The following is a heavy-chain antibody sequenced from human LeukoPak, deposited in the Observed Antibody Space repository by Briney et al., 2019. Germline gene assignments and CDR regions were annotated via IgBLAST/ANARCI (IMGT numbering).Heavy chain of an antibody. CDR1: GFTFSSYS. V-gene: IGHV3-74*01. CDR2: INSDGSTT. CDR3: ARVGLQTGAFDY. Sequence: GGSLRLSCAASGFTFSSYSMNWVRQAPGKGLLWVSRINSDGSTTSYADSVKGRFTISRDNAKYTLYLQMNSLRAEDTAVYYCARVGLQTGAFDYWGQGTLVTVSS. D-gene: IGHD5-24*01. J-gene: IGHJ4*02.